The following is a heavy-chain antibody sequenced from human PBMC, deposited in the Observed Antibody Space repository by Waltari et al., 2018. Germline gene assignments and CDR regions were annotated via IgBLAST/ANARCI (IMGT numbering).Heavy chain of an antibody. V-gene: IGHV3-33*01. Sequence: QVQLVESGGGVVQPGRSLRLSCSASGFTFSSYGMHWVRQAPGKGLEWVAVIGYDGSNKYYADSVKGRFTISRDNSKNTLYLQMNSLRAEDTAVYYCARGAAAGTTPFDYWGQGTLVTVSS. CDR2: IGYDGSNK. J-gene: IGHJ4*02. CDR3: ARGAAAGTTPFDY. D-gene: IGHD6-13*01. CDR1: GFTFSSYG.